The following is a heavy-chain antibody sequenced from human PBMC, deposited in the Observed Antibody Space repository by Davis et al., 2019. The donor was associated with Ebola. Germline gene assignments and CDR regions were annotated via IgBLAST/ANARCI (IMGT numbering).Heavy chain of an antibody. CDR1: GGSISSSNW. J-gene: IGHJ5*02. D-gene: IGHD2-15*01. CDR3: ARVRVAATTNWFDP. Sequence: SETLSLTCAVSGGSISSSNWWSWVRQPPGKGLEWIGEIYHSGSTNYNPSLKSRVTISVDKSKNQFSLKLSSVTAADTAVYYCARVRVAATTNWFDPWGQGTLVTVSS. CDR2: IYHSGST. V-gene: IGHV4-4*02.